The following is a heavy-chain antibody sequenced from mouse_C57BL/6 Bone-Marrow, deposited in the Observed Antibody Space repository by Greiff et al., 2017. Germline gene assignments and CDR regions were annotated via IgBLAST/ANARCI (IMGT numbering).Heavy chain of an antibody. Sequence: VQLQPPWAELVMPGASVKLSCKASGYTFTSYWMHWVKQRPGQGLEWIGEIDPSDSYTNYNQKFKGKSTLTVDKSSSTAYMQLNSLTSEDSAVYYCARDYSNPYAMDYWGQGTSVTVSS. V-gene: IGHV1-69*01. D-gene: IGHD2-5*01. CDR2: IDPSDSYT. CDR3: ARDYSNPYAMDY. J-gene: IGHJ4*01. CDR1: GYTFTSYW.